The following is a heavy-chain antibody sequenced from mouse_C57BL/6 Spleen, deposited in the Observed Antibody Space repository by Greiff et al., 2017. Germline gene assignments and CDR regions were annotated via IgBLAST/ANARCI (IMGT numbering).Heavy chain of an antibody. J-gene: IGHJ4*01. Sequence: DVKLVESGGGLVKPGGSLKLSCAASGFTFSDYGMHWVRQAPEKGLEWVAYISSGSSTIYYADTVKGRFTISRDNAKNTLFLQMTSLRSEDTAMYYCARDSSGSSYAMDYWGQGTSVTVSS. CDR1: GFTFSDYG. CDR3: ARDSSGSSYAMDY. V-gene: IGHV5-17*01. CDR2: ISSGSSTI. D-gene: IGHD3-2*02.